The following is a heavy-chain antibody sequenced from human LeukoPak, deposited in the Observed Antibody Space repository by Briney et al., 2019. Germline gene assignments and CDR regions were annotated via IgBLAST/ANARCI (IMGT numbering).Heavy chain of an antibody. Sequence: ASVRVSCKASGYTFSNYDLNWVRQATGQGLEWVGWMSPNSGNTGYAQKFQGRVSMTRDTSMSTAYMELSSLTSDDTAVYYCARDYGGNSGHFDPWGQGTLVIVSS. J-gene: IGHJ5*02. D-gene: IGHD4-23*01. CDR3: ARDYGGNSGHFDP. CDR1: GYTFSNYD. CDR2: MSPNSGNT. V-gene: IGHV1-8*01.